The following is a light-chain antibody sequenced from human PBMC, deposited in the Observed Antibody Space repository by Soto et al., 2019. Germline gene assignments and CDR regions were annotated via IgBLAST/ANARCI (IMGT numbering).Light chain of an antibody. CDR3: QQYSSSPPEFT. Sequence: ELVLTQSPGTLSLSPGERATLSCRASQSISSNYLAWYQQSPGQDPRLLIVGASYRATGIPDRFSVSGSGTDFTLTISRLEPEDFAVYYCQQYSSSPPEFTFGPGTKVDSK. CDR1: QSISSNY. J-gene: IGKJ3*01. V-gene: IGKV3-20*01. CDR2: GAS.